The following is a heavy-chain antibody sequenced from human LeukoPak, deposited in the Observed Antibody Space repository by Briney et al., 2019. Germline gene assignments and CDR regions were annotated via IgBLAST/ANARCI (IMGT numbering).Heavy chain of an antibody. Sequence: GGSLRLSCAASGFTFNSYSMNWVRQAPGKGLEWVSSISSSSSYIYYADSVKGRFTISRDNAKNSLYLQMNSLRAEDTAVYYCARDERSTSLAFDIWGQGTMVTVSS. J-gene: IGHJ3*02. CDR2: ISSSSSYI. CDR3: ARDERSTSLAFDI. CDR1: GFTFNSYS. D-gene: IGHD1-1*01. V-gene: IGHV3-21*01.